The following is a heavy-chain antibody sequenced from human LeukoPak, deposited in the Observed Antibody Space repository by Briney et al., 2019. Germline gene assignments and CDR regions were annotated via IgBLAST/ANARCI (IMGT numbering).Heavy chain of an antibody. V-gene: IGHV4-39*01. CDR2: IYYSGGT. D-gene: IGHD3-10*01. Sequence: SETLSLTCTVSGGSISSSSYYWGWIRQPPGKGLEWIGSIYYSGGTYYNPSLKSRVTISVDTSKNQFSLKLSSVTAADTAVYYCASGRSVYYYGSGSYYNVNWFDPWGQGTLVTVSS. CDR3: ASGRSVYYYGSGSYYNVNWFDP. CDR1: GGSISSSSYY. J-gene: IGHJ5*02.